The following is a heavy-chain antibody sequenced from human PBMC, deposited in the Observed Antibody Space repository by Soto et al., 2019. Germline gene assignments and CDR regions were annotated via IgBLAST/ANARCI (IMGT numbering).Heavy chain of an antibody. CDR3: ARESEDLSSNLDY. CDR1: GFTFTRYS. J-gene: IGHJ4*02. V-gene: IGHV3-21*06. CDR2: ISSTTNYI. Sequence: LSCSASGFTFTRYSMNWVRQAPGKGLEWVASISSTTNYIYYGESLKGRLTISRDNAKNSMYLQMNTLRAEDTAVYYCARESEDLSSNLDYWGQGTLVTVSS.